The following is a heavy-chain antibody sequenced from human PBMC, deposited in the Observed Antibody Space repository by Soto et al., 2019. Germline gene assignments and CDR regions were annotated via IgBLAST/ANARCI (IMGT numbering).Heavy chain of an antibody. V-gene: IGHV1-24*01. Sequence: ASVKVSCKVSGYTLTELSMHWVRQAPGKGLEWMGGFDPEDGETIYAQKFQGRVTMTEDTSTDTAYMELSSLRSEDTAVYYCATVSDMKQIKSYDYIWGSYRSHLVLGAFDIWGQGTMVTVSS. D-gene: IGHD3-16*02. CDR2: FDPEDGET. CDR3: ATVSDMKQIKSYDYIWGSYRSHLVLGAFDI. J-gene: IGHJ3*02. CDR1: GYTLTELS.